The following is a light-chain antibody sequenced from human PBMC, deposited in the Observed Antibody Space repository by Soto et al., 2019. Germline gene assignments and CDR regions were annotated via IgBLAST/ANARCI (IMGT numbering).Light chain of an antibody. CDR1: SSDVGGYNF. J-gene: IGLJ3*02. CDR2: EVS. V-gene: IGLV2-8*01. CDR3: ISYTSSSTWV. Sequence: QSALTQPPSASGSPGQSVTISCTGTSSDVGGYNFVSWYQQHPGKAPKLMIYEVSKRPSGVPDRFSGSKSGNTASLTVSGLQAEDEADYYCISYTSSSTWVFGGGTKVTVL.